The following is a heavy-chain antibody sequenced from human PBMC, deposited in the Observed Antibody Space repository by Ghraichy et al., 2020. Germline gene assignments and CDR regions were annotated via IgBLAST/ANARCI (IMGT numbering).Heavy chain of an antibody. D-gene: IGHD6-19*01. CDR1: GFTFSSYS. CDR3: AKDLTPDSGWDFDY. Sequence: GESLNISCAASGFTFSSYSMGWFRLPPGKGLEWVSGFVANSGRTSYADSVKGRFTVSRDNSKKTVYLQMNSLRAEDTAIYYCAKDLTPDSGWDFDYWGQGTLVTVSS. V-gene: IGHV3-23*01. J-gene: IGHJ4*02. CDR2: FVANSGRT.